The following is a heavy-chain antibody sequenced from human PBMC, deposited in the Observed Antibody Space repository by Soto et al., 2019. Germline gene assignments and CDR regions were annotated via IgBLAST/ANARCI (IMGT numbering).Heavy chain of an antibody. CDR1: GFTFSSYS. V-gene: IGHV3-48*02. D-gene: IGHD3-22*01. Sequence: PGGSLRLSCAASGFTFSSYSMNWVRQAPGKGLEWVSYISSSSSTIYYADSVKGRFTISRDNAKNSLYLQMNSLRDEDTAVYYYAIESDSSGARIDYFDYWGQGTLVTVSS. J-gene: IGHJ4*02. CDR3: AIESDSSGARIDYFDY. CDR2: ISSSSSTI.